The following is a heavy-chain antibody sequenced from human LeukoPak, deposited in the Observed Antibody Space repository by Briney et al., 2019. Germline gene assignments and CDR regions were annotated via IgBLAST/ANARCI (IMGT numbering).Heavy chain of an antibody. D-gene: IGHD4-17*01. CDR2: IYFGDSHT. V-gene: IGHV5-51*01. CDR3: ARHMYGDYKGYYYYGMDV. CDR1: GYSFTNYW. Sequence: GESLKISCKGSGYSFTNYWIGWVRQMPGKGLEWMGIIYFGDSHTRYSPSFQGQVTISADKSTSTAYLQWSSLKASDTAMYYCARHMYGDYKGYYYYGMDVWGQGTTVTVSS. J-gene: IGHJ6*02.